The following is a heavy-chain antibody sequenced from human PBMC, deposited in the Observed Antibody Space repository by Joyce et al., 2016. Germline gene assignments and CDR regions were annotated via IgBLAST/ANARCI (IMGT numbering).Heavy chain of an antibody. CDR1: GFIFRSYG. CDR2: IWDDGSTA. V-gene: IGHV3-33*01. J-gene: IGHJ5*01. CDR3: ARSSSRDGYNSIDS. Sequence: QVQLVESGGGVLQAGRSLRLSCVASGFIFRSYGMHWVRQAPGKGLEGVAVIWDDGSTAFYADSLKGRFNISRDNLENTMYLDRNSLEVGDTAVYYCARSSSRDGYNSIDSWGQGTLVAVS. D-gene: IGHD5-24*01.